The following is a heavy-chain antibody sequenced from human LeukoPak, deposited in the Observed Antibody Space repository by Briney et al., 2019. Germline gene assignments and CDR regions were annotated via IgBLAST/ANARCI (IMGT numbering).Heavy chain of an antibody. D-gene: IGHD3-10*01. CDR2: ISYDGSNK. CDR1: GFTFSSYG. Sequence: PGGSLRLSCAASGFTFSSYGMHWVRQAPGKGLEWVAVISYDGSNKYYADSVKGRFTISRDNSKNTLYLQMNSLRAEDTAVYYCAKDRDTMVRGAIGYWGQGTLVTVSS. CDR3: AKDRDTMVRGAIGY. J-gene: IGHJ4*02. V-gene: IGHV3-30*18.